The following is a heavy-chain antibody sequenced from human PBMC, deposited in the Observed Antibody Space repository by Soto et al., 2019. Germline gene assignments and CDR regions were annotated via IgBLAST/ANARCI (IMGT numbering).Heavy chain of an antibody. CDR1: GGTFSSYA. V-gene: IGHV1-69*06. CDR2: IIPIFGTA. CDR3: ASVTRITMIVVAYYAFDI. Sequence: ASVKVSCKASGGTFSSYAISWVRQAPGQGLEWMGGIIPIFGTANYAQKFQGRVTITADKSTSTAYMELSSLRSEDTAVYYCASVTRITMIVVAYYAFDIWGQGTMVTVSS. D-gene: IGHD3-22*01. J-gene: IGHJ3*02.